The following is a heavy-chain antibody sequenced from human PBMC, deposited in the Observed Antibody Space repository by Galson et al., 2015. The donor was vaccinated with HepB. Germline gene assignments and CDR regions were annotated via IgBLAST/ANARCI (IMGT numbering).Heavy chain of an antibody. J-gene: IGHJ5*02. D-gene: IGHD6-6*01. V-gene: IGHV1-2*06. Sequence: SVKVSCKASGYTFTGYYMHWVRQAPGQGLEWMGRINPNSGGTNYAQKFQGRVTMTRDTSISTAYMELSRLRSDDTAVYYCARDRSSKAARPLYNWFDPWGQGTLVTVSS. CDR3: ARDRSSKAARPLYNWFDP. CDR2: INPNSGGT. CDR1: GYTFTGYY.